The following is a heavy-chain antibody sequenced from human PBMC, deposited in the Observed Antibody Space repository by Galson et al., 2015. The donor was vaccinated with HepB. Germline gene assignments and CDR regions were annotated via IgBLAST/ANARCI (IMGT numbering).Heavy chain of an antibody. CDR3: AKEGRAYGSGSYPGY. CDR2: IWYDGSNK. J-gene: IGHJ4*02. V-gene: IGHV3-33*06. D-gene: IGHD3-10*01. CDR1: GFTFSSYG. Sequence: SLRLSCAASGFTFSSYGMHWVRQAPGKGLEWVAVIWYDGSNKYYADSVKGRFTISRDNSKNTLYLQMNSLRAEDTAVYYCAKEGRAYGSGSYPGYWGQGTLVTVSS.